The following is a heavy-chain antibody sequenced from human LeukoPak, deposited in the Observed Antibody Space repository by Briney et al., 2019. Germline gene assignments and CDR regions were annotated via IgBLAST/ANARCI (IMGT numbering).Heavy chain of an antibody. V-gene: IGHV3-48*01. CDR3: VARGLSDY. D-gene: IGHD1-26*01. J-gene: IGHJ4*02. CDR1: GFTFSSYD. Sequence: GGSLRLSCAASGFTFSSYDMNWVRQAPEKGLEWVSYISTTSSTIYYADSVKGRFTISRDNAQNSLHLQMNSLRADDMAMYYCVARGLSDYWGQGTLVTVSS. CDR2: ISTTSSTI.